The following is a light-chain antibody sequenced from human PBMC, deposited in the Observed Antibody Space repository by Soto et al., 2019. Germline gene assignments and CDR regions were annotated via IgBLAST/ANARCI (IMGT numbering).Light chain of an antibody. CDR3: NSYTTLSNRV. J-gene: IGLJ1*01. V-gene: IGLV2-14*01. CDR2: EVT. Sequence: QSALTQPASVAGSPGRSITISCTGTSSDIGAYNYVSWYQQHRGKAPKLLIYEVTNRPSGVSDRFSGSKSGNTASLTISGLQAEDEANYYCNSYTTLSNRVFGTGTKVTVL. CDR1: SSDIGAYNY.